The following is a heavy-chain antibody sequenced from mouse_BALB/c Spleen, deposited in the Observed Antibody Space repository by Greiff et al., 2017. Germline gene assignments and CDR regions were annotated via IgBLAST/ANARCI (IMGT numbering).Heavy chain of an antibody. V-gene: IGHV5-9-4*01. J-gene: IGHJ3*01. CDR2: ISSGGSYT. CDR1: GFTFSSYA. CDR3: ARDEDYYGSSWFAY. Sequence: DVKLVESGGGLVKPGGSLKLSCAASGFTFSSYAMSWVRQSPGKRLEWVAEISSGGSYTYYPDTVTGRFTISRDNAKNTLYLEMSSLRSEDTAMYYCARDEDYYGSSWFAYWGQGTLVTVSA. D-gene: IGHD1-1*01.